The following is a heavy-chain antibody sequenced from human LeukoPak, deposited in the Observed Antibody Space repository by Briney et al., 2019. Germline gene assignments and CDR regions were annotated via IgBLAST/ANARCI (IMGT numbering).Heavy chain of an antibody. D-gene: IGHD4-17*01. Sequence: PGGSLRLSCAASGFTFSSYWMAWVRQAPGKGLEWVANIKEDGSDKNYVESMKGRFTISRDNAKNSLYLQMNSLRVEDTAVYYCAREKDDHGDPGPLDAWGQGDLVTVSS. CDR1: GFTFSSYW. CDR2: IKEDGSDK. J-gene: IGHJ5*02. V-gene: IGHV3-7*01. CDR3: AREKDDHGDPGPLDA.